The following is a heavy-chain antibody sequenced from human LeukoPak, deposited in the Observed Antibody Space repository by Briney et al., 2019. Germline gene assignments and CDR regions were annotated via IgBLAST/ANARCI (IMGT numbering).Heavy chain of an antibody. J-gene: IGHJ4*02. CDR1: GFTFSSYV. CDR2: IAYDGSNT. D-gene: IGHD4-23*01. CDR3: ARDLTKSSGRVGGY. Sequence: GGSLRLSCAASGFTFSSYVMHWVRQAPGKGLEWVAVIAYDGSNTNYADSVKGRFTISRDNSKNTLYLQMNGLRAEDTAVYYCARDLTKSSGRVGGYWGQGTLVTVSS. V-gene: IGHV3-30*04.